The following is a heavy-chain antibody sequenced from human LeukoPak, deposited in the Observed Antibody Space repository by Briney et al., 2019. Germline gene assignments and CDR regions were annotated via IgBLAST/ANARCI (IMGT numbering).Heavy chain of an antibody. Sequence: GGSLRLSCEASGFTFSDYDMLWLRQVAGKGLEWVSDIGTAHDTSYAGSVEGRFTISRENAKNALFLQMSGLRDGDTAIYYCARGTHCNSTTCHTHSWFDPWGQGTLVSVSS. D-gene: IGHD2-2*01. CDR1: GFTFSDYD. J-gene: IGHJ5*02. CDR2: IGTAHDT. V-gene: IGHV3-13*01. CDR3: ARGTHCNSTTCHTHSWFDP.